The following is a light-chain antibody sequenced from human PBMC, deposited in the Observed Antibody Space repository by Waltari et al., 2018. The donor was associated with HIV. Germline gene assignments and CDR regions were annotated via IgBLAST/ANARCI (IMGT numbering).Light chain of an antibody. CDR2: QDS. V-gene: IGLV3-1*01. J-gene: IGLJ1*01. CDR1: KLGDKY. CDR3: QAWDSSTVV. Sequence: SYELTQPPSVSVSPGQTASITCSGDKLGDKYACWYQQKPGQSPVLVIYQDSKRPSGILERFSGSNSGNTATLTISGTQAMDEADYYCQAWDSSTVVFGTGTKVTVL.